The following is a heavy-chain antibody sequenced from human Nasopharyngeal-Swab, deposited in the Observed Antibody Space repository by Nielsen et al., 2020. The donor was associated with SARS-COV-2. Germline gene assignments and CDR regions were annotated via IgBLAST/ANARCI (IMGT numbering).Heavy chain of an antibody. V-gene: IGHV3-23*01. CDR2: LGTAGDT. J-gene: IGHJ4*02. CDR3: AKKTVGTYPFDY. Sequence: GESLKISCIASGFTSSTSSLTWLRQPPGKGLQWVSTLGTAGDTYYADSVKGCFTISRDNSKNTLYLQMNSLRAEDTAVYYCAKKTVGTYPFDYWGQGTLVTLSS. CDR1: GFTSSTSS. D-gene: IGHD1-26*01.